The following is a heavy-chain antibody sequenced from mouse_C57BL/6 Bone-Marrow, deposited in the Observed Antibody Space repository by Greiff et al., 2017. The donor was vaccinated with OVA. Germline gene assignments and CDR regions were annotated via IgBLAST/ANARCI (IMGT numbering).Heavy chain of an antibody. Sequence: ESGPGLVKPSQSLSLTCSVTGYSITSGYYWNWIRQFPGNKLEWMGYISYDGSNNYNPSLKNRISITRDTSKNQFFLKLNSVTTEDTATYYCARNYDYERYFDVWGTGTTVTVSS. CDR1: GYSITSGYY. V-gene: IGHV3-6*01. D-gene: IGHD2-4*01. CDR3: ARNYDYERYFDV. J-gene: IGHJ1*03. CDR2: ISYDGSN.